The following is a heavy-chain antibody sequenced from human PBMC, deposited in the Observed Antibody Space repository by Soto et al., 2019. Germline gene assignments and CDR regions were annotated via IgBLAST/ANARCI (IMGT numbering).Heavy chain of an antibody. CDR1: GFTFSSYA. CDR3: ANSMYYDFWSGYAGLFDY. J-gene: IGHJ4*02. CDR2: ISGSGGST. V-gene: IGHV3-23*01. D-gene: IGHD3-3*01. Sequence: GGSLRLSCAASGFTFSSYAMSWVRQAPGKGLEWVSAISGSGGSTYYADSVKGRFTIPRDNSKNTLYLQMNSLRAEDTAVYYCANSMYYDFWSGYAGLFDYWGQGTLVTVSS.